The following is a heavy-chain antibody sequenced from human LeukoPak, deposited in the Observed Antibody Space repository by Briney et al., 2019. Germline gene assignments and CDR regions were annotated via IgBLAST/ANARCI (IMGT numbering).Heavy chain of an antibody. Sequence: GGSLRLSCAASGFTFDDYGMSWVRQAPGKGLEWVSGINWNGGSTGYADSVKGRFTISRDNAKNSLYLQMNSLRAEDTALYYCARARWLGTDSSGYYGYFDYWGQGTLVTVSS. V-gene: IGHV3-20*04. CDR1: GFTFDDYG. CDR2: INWNGGST. CDR3: ARARWLGTDSSGYYGYFDY. J-gene: IGHJ4*02. D-gene: IGHD3-22*01.